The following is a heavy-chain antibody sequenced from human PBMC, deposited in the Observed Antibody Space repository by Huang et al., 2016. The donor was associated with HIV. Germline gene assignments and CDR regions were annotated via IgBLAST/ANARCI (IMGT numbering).Heavy chain of an antibody. CDR3: ARGTGDLDYDESNYYYYAMDV. Sequence: EVQLVQSGAEVRKPGESLKISCKGSGYSFISYWIAWVRQMPGQGLEGRGIINPGDSNIRYSPSFQGQVTLSVDKSIRTAYLQWSSLKASDSAMYFCARGTGDLDYDESNYYYYAMDV. J-gene: IGHJ6*01. V-gene: IGHV5-51*01. CDR1: GYSFISYW. CDR2: INPGDSNI. D-gene: IGHD4-17*01.